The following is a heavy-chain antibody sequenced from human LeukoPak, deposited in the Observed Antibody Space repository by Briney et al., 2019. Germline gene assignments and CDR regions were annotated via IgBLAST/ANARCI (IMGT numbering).Heavy chain of an antibody. J-gene: IGHJ4*02. CDR1: GFTFSSYG. V-gene: IGHV3-23*01. CDR3: AGNYDILTGYYPFDY. D-gene: IGHD3-9*01. CDR2: ISGSGGST. Sequence: GGTLRLSCAASGFTFSSYGMSWVRQAPGKGLEWVSAISGSGGSTYYADSVKGRFTISRDNAKNSLYLQMNSLRAEDTAVYYCAGNYDILTGYYPFDYWGQGTLVTVSS.